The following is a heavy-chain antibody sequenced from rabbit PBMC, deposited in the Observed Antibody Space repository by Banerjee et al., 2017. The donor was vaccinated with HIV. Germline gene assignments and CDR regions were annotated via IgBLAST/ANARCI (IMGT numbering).Heavy chain of an antibody. Sequence: QEQLEESGGGLVKPEGSLTLTCTASGFSFSSSYYMCWVRQAPGKGPEWIACIYNGDGTIYSATWAKGRFTISKTSSTTVTLQMTSLTAADTATYFCARGGVAVGDGLNLWGPGTLVTVS. V-gene: IGHV1S45*01. J-gene: IGHJ4*01. CDR1: GFSFSSSYY. CDR2: IYNGDGTI. D-gene: IGHD5-1*01. CDR3: ARGGVAVGDGLNL.